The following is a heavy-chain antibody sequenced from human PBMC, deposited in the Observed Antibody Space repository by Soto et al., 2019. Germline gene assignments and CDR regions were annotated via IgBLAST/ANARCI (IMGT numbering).Heavy chain of an antibody. CDR3: AKWGFPSIEYSSSGDYYYGMDV. D-gene: IGHD6-6*01. J-gene: IGHJ6*02. CDR2: LSYDGSNK. V-gene: IGHV3-30*18. Sequence: QVQLVESGGGVVQPGRSLRLSCAASGFTFSSYGMHWVRQAPGKGLEWVAVLSYDGSNKYYADSVKGRFTISRDNSKNTLYLQMNSLRAEDTAVYYCAKWGFPSIEYSSSGDYYYGMDVWGQGTTVTVSS. CDR1: GFTFSSYG.